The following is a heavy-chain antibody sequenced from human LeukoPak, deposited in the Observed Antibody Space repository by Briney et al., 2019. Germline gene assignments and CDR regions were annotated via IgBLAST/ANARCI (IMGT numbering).Heavy chain of an antibody. CDR1: GFTFSDYY. V-gene: IGHV3-30*02. J-gene: IGHJ4*02. D-gene: IGHD1-1*01. CDR2: IRYDGSNK. CDR3: AKLAGTFSAIMSVAYFDY. Sequence: GGSLRLSCAASGFTFSDYYMSWIRQAPGKGLEWVAFIRYDGSNKYYADSVKGRFTISRDNSKNTLYLQMNSLRAEDTAVYYCAKLAGTFSAIMSVAYFDYWGQGTLVTVSS.